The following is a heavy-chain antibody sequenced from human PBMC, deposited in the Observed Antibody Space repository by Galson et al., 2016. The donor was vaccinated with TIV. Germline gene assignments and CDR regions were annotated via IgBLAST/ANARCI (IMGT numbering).Heavy chain of an antibody. V-gene: IGHV1-69*13. J-gene: IGHJ6*02. CDR3: ARDLHPQGDYYFPYHHGMDV. Sequence: SVKVSCKASGGTFSPYGISWVRQVSGQGLEWMGGIVPLYGTTTYSQNFHDRVTFTADESTTTAYMELRSLTSEDTAVYFCARDLHPQGDYYFPYHHGMDVWGQGTTVTVSS. CDR1: GGTFSPYG. CDR2: IVPLYGTT. D-gene: IGHD3-10*01.